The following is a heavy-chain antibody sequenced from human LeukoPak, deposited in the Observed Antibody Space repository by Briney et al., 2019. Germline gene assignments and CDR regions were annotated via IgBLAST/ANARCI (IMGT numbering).Heavy chain of an antibody. Sequence: SETLSLTCTVSGASINDGDYYWSWIRQSPGKGLEWIGYVYHTGSTYYNPSLKSRLTISVDTSENQFSLTLTSVTAADTGVCYCAREGAGYRSSWYILYWGHGALVTVSS. CDR3: AREGAGYRSSWYILY. CDR2: VYHTGST. CDR1: GASINDGDYY. D-gene: IGHD6-13*01. V-gene: IGHV4-30-4*08. J-gene: IGHJ4*01.